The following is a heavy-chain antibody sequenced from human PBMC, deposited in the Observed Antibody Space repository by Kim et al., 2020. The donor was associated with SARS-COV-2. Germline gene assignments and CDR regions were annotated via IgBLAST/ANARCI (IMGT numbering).Heavy chain of an antibody. D-gene: IGHD2-8*02. J-gene: IGHJ4*02. Sequence: GGSLRLSCSASGFTFSSYWMSWVRQAPGKRLEWVANINEDGSLKFYGDSVKGRFTISRDNANNLIYLQMISLRVEDTATYYCTTGGRGDYWGQGTLGTV. CDR2: INEDGSLK. CDR3: TTGGRGDY. V-gene: IGHV3-7*01. CDR1: GFTFSSYW.